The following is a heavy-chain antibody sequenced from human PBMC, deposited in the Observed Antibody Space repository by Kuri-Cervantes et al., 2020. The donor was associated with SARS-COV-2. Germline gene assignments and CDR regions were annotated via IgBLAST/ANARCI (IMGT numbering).Heavy chain of an antibody. CDR1: GYSISSGYY. CDR3: AREDSSSWLYSYDY. CDR2: IYHSGST. Sequence: SETLSLTCTVSGYSISSGYYWGWIRQPPGKGLEWIGSIYHSGSTYYNRSLKGRVTISVDTSKNQFSLKLSSVTAADTAVYYCAREDSSSWLYSYDYWGQGTLVTVSS. D-gene: IGHD6-13*01. J-gene: IGHJ4*02. V-gene: IGHV4-38-2*02.